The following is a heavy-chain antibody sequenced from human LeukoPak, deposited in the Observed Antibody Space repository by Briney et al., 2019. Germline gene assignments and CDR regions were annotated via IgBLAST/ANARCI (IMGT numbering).Heavy chain of an antibody. V-gene: IGHV4-34*01. Sequence: SETLSLTCAVYGGSFSGYYWSWLRQPPGKGLEWIGEINHSGSTNYNPSLKSRVTISVDTSKNQFSLKLSSVTAADTAVYYCARLPKEGYCSSTSCYDDYYYGMDVWGQGTTVTVSS. CDR1: GGSFSGYY. CDR2: INHSGST. CDR3: ARLPKEGYCSSTSCYDDYYYGMDV. J-gene: IGHJ6*02. D-gene: IGHD2-2*01.